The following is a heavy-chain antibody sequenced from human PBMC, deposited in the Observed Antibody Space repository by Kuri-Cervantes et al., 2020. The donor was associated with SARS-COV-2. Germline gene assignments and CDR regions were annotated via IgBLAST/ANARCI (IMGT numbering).Heavy chain of an antibody. Sequence: ASVKVSCKTSGYTFTGYYMHWVRQAPGQGLEWMGWINPNSGGTNYAQKFQGRVTMTRDTSISTAYMELSRLRSDGTAVYYCVYSSGWYGGYWGQGTLVTVSS. V-gene: IGHV1-2*02. CDR1: GYTFTGYY. CDR3: VYSSGWYGGY. CDR2: INPNSGGT. J-gene: IGHJ4*02. D-gene: IGHD6-19*01.